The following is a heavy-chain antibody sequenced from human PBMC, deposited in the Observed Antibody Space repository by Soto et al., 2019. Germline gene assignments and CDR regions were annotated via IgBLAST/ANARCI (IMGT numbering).Heavy chain of an antibody. V-gene: IGHV3-53*02. Sequence: EVQLVETGGGLIQPGGSLRLSCAASGFTVSSNYMSWVRQAPGKGLEWVSVIYSGGSTYYADSVKGRFTISRDNSKNTLYLQMNSLRAEDTAVYYCAREGYYYDSSGYPTTAADYWGQGTLVTVSS. CDR3: AREGYYYDSSGYPTTAADY. CDR1: GFTVSSNY. D-gene: IGHD3-22*01. J-gene: IGHJ4*02. CDR2: IYSGGST.